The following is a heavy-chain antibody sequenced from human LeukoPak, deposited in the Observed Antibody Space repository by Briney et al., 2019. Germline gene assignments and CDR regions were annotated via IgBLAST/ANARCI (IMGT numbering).Heavy chain of an antibody. CDR1: GFTFSSYA. V-gene: IGHV3-30-3*01. Sequence: GGSLRLSCAASGFTFSSYAMHWVRQAPGKGLEWVAGISYDGSNKYYADSVKGRFTISRDNSKNTLYLQMNSLRAEDTAVYYCARAQRSSSSNYYYGMDVWGQGTTVTVSS. CDR3: ARAQRSSSSNYYYGMDV. D-gene: IGHD6-6*01. J-gene: IGHJ6*02. CDR2: ISYDGSNK.